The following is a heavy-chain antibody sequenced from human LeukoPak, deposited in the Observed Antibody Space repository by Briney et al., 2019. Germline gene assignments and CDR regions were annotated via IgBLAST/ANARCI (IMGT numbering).Heavy chain of an antibody. Sequence: SETLSLTCTVSGGSISSYYWSWVRQPLGEGLEWIGYIYYSESTNYNPSLKSRVTISVDTSKNQFSLKLSSVTAADTAVYYCARVTYTGSYPNWFDSWGQGTLVTVSS. CDR3: ARVTYTGSYPNWFDS. J-gene: IGHJ5*01. CDR2: IYYSEST. CDR1: GGSISSYY. V-gene: IGHV4-59*01. D-gene: IGHD1-26*01.